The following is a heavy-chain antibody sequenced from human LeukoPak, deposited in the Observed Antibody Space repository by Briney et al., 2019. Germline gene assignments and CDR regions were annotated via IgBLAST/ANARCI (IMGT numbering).Heavy chain of an antibody. Sequence: GRSLRLSCAASGFTFSSYAMSWVRQAPGKGLEWVSAISGSGGSTYYADSVKGRFTISRDNSKNTLYLQMNSLRAEDTAVYYCAKGGLRERFLDQPHQADYWGQGTLVTVSS. D-gene: IGHD3-3*01. CDR3: AKGGLRERFLDQPHQADY. CDR2: ISGSGGST. CDR1: GFTFSSYA. V-gene: IGHV3-23*01. J-gene: IGHJ4*02.